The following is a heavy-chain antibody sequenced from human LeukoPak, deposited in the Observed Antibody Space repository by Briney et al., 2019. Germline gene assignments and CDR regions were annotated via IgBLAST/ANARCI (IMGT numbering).Heavy chain of an antibody. V-gene: IGHV3-30*02. D-gene: IGHD3-22*01. Sequence: GGSLGLSCAASGFTFSTYGMHWVRQAPGKGLEWVAFIRYDGSNKYYADSAKGRFTISRDNSKNTLYLQMNSLRAEDTAVYYCANNYYDSKGSFDYWGQGTLVTVSS. CDR3: ANNYYDSKGSFDY. CDR2: IRYDGSNK. J-gene: IGHJ4*02. CDR1: GFTFSTYG.